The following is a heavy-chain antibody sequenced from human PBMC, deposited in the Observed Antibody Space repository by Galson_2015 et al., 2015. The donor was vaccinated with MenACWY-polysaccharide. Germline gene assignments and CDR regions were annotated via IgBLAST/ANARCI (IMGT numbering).Heavy chain of an antibody. CDR3: ARDFPLSGAFDI. Sequence: YNPSLKSRVTISVDTSKNQFSLKLSSVTAADTAVYYCARDFPLSGAFDIWGQGTMVTVSS. D-gene: IGHD3-10*01. V-gene: IGHV4-31*02. J-gene: IGHJ3*02.